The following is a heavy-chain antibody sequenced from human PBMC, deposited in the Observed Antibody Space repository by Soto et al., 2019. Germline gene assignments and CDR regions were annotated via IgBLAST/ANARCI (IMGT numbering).Heavy chain of an antibody. D-gene: IGHD2-15*01. CDR3: AREPRVAPGSYFDY. J-gene: IGHJ4*02. V-gene: IGHV3-21*01. CDR2: ISSSSSYI. Sequence: GGSLRLSCAASGFTFSSYSMNWVRQAPGKGLEWVSSISSSSSYIYYADSVKGRFTISRDNAKNSLYLQMNSLRAEDTAMYYCAREPRVAPGSYFDYWGQGTLVTVSS. CDR1: GFTFSSYS.